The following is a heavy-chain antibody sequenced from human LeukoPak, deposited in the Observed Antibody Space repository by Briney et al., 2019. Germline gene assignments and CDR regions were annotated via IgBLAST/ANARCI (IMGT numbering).Heavy chain of an antibody. CDR1: GYTLTELS. CDR3: ARLPGGLGRYYFEY. V-gene: IGHV1-3*01. J-gene: IGHJ4*02. CDR2: INPANGIT. Sequence: ASVKVSCKVSGYTLTELSMHWVRQAPGKGLEWMGWINPANGITKYSQKFQGRVTITSDTSASTAHMELSGLRSEDAAVYYCARLPGGLGRYYFEYWGQGTLVAVSS. D-gene: IGHD3-16*02.